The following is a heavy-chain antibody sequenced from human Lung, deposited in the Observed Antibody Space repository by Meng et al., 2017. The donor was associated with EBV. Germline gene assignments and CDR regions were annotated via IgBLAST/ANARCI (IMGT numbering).Heavy chain of an antibody. CDR1: GYTFSRYP. Sequence: HVVYLGYDCTKPGASLIFSCRASGYTFSRYPMNWVRQAPEQGLVWWEWINTNSETPTSAKGYRGRFVFSLDTSVSTAYLQISSLKAGDTAVYYRAPGPANDYLSSYYFDYWGQGTLVTVSS. CDR2: INTNSETP. J-gene: IGHJ4*02. CDR3: APGPANDYLSSYYFDY. V-gene: IGHV7-4-1*02. D-gene: IGHD4-11*01.